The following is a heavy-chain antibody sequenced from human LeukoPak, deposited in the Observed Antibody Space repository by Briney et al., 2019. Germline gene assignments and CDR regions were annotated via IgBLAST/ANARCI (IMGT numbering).Heavy chain of an antibody. CDR3: ARDPTRNYGDPPDY. Sequence: GASVKVSCKASGYTFTGYYMHWVRQAPGQGLEWMGWINSNSGGTNYAQKFQGRVTMTRDTSIRTAYMELSRLRSGDAAVYYCARDPTRNYGDPPDYWGQGTLVTVSS. V-gene: IGHV1-2*02. CDR2: INSNSGGT. CDR1: GYTFTGYY. J-gene: IGHJ4*02. D-gene: IGHD4-17*01.